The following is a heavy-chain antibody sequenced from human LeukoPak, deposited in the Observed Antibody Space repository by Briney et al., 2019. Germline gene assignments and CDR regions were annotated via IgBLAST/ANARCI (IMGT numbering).Heavy chain of an antibody. V-gene: IGHV3-30*04. CDR1: GFIFSSYA. J-gene: IGHJ6*04. D-gene: IGHD2-2*01. CDR3: AREGTTVYYGMDV. CDR2: ISYDGSNK. Sequence: PGGSLRLSCAASGFIFSSYAMHWVRQTPGKGLEWVAVISYDGSNKYYADSVKGRFTISRDNSKNTLYLQMNSLRAEDTAVYYCAREGTTVYYGMDVWGKGTTVTVSS.